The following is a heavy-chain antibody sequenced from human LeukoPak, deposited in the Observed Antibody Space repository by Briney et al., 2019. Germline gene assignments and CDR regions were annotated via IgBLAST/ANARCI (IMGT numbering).Heavy chain of an antibody. V-gene: IGHV4-39*01. Sequence: PSETLSLTCTVSGGSISSSSYYWGWIRQPPGKGLEWIGSIYYSGSTYYNPSLKSRVTISVDTSKNQFSLKLSSVTAADMAVYYCARSWVHNSVDYWGQGTLVTVSS. J-gene: IGHJ4*02. CDR3: ARSWVHNSVDY. CDR2: IYYSGST. D-gene: IGHD2/OR15-2a*01. CDR1: GGSISSSSYY.